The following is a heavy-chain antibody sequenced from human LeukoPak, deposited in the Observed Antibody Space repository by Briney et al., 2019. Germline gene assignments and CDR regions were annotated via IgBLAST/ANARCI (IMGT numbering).Heavy chain of an antibody. CDR1: GYTFSSYY. CDR3: ARDREGYYDSSGYYTNFDY. D-gene: IGHD3-22*01. CDR2: IIPIFGTA. Sequence: ASVKVSCKASGYTFSSYYVHWVRQAPGQGLEWMGGIIPIFGTANYAQKFQGRVTITADESTSTAYMELSSLRSEDTAVYYCARDREGYYDSSGYYTNFDYWGQGTLVTVSS. V-gene: IGHV1-69*13. J-gene: IGHJ4*02.